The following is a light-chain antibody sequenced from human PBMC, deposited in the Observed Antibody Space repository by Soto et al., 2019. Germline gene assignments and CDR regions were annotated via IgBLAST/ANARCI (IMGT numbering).Light chain of an antibody. V-gene: IGKV1-39*01. Sequence: DIQMTQSPSSLSASVGDRVTITCRASQSISSSLSWYLQKPGKAPNLLIYAASTLQSGVPSRFSGSGSGTDFTLTISSLQPEDFAVYYCQQRSNWPTFGQGTRLEIK. CDR3: QQRSNWPT. J-gene: IGKJ5*01. CDR1: QSISSS. CDR2: AAS.